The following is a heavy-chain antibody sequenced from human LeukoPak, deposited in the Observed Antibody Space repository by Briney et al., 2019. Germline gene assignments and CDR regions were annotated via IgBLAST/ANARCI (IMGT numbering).Heavy chain of an antibody. V-gene: IGHV3-30-3*01. Sequence: PGRSLRLSCAASGFTFSSYAMHWVRQAPGKGLEWVAVISYDGSNKYYADSVKGRFTISRDNSKNTLYLQMNSLGAEDTAVYYCIEGIQVFRGNYYYYGMDVWGQGTTVTVSS. CDR2: ISYDGSNK. D-gene: IGHD3-10*01. CDR3: IEGIQVFRGNYYYYGMDV. J-gene: IGHJ6*02. CDR1: GFTFSSYA.